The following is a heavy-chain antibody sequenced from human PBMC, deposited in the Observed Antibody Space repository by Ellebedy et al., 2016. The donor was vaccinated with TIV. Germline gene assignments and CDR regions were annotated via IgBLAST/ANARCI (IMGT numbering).Heavy chain of an antibody. CDR1: GFSFGSLW. V-gene: IGHV3-7*01. J-gene: IGHJ4*02. CDR3: ARDGFVGILDS. D-gene: IGHD1-26*01. Sequence: GESLKISCAASGFSFGSLWLSWVRQAPGKGLEWVANIREDGNAKLSADSVKGRFTISRDNAKNSVYLHMNNLRVEDTAVYYSARDGFVGILDSWGPGTLIIVPS. CDR2: IREDGNAK.